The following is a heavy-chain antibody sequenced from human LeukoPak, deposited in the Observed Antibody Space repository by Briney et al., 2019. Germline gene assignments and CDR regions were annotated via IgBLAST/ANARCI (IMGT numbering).Heavy chain of an antibody. CDR1: GFSLSGYW. V-gene: IGHV3-74*01. D-gene: IGHD2-8*02. J-gene: IGHJ6*02. CDR2: IGFDGSGT. CDR3: TRVQAGRSGLMDV. Sequence: GGSLRLSCAASGFSLSGYWMHWVRQAPGKGLVWVSRIGFDGSGTTYADFVKGRFTISRDTSKNTLYLQMNSLRDEDAAVYHCTRVQAGRSGLMDVWGRGTTVTVSS.